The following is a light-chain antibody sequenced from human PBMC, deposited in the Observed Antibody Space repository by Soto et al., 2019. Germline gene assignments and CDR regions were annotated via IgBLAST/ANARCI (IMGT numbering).Light chain of an antibody. V-gene: IGKV3-20*01. Sequence: EIVLTQSPATLSLSPGEIATLSFRASQSVSSSLAWYQQRPGQAPRLLIYDTSTRAAGIADRFSGSGSGTDFTLTISRLEPEDFAVYYCQQYGSPWTFGQGTKVDIK. J-gene: IGKJ1*01. CDR1: QSVSSS. CDR2: DTS. CDR3: QQYGSPWT.